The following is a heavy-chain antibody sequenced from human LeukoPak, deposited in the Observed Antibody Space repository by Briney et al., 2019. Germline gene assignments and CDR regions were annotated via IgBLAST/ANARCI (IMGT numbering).Heavy chain of an antibody. CDR3: ASHVSIVATIPNYCFDY. V-gene: IGHV1-2*02. Sequence: ASVKVSCKASGYTFTGYYMHWVRQAPGQGLEWMGWINPNSGGTNYAQKFQGRVTMTRDTSISTAYMDLSRLRSDDTAVYYCASHVSIVATIPNYCFDYWGQGTLVTVSS. D-gene: IGHD5-12*01. CDR1: GYTFTGYY. CDR2: INPNSGGT. J-gene: IGHJ4*02.